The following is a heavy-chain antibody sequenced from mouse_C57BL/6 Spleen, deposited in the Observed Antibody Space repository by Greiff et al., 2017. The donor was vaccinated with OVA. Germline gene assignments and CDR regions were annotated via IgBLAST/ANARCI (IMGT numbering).Heavy chain of an antibody. Sequence: QVQLQQSGAELARPGASVKLSCKASGYTFTSYGISWVKQRTGQGLEWIGEIYPRSGNTYYNEKFKGKATLTADKSSSTAYMELRSLTSEDSAVYFCARNYGNPYWYFDVWGTGTTVTVSS. D-gene: IGHD2-1*01. CDR3: ARNYGNPYWYFDV. J-gene: IGHJ1*03. CDR2: IYPRSGNT. V-gene: IGHV1-81*01. CDR1: GYTFTSYG.